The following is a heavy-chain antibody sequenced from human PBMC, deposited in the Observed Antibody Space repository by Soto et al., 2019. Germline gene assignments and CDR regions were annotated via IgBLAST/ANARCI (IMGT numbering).Heavy chain of an antibody. CDR2: ISSSSSYT. CDR3: ARGRTTVTYYFDY. D-gene: IGHD4-4*01. CDR1: GFTFSDYY. Sequence: PGGSLRLSCAASGFTFSDYYMSWIRQAPGKGLEWVSYISSSSSYTNYADSVKGRFTISRDNAKNSLYLQMNSLRAEDTAVYYCARGRTTVTYYFDYWGQGTLVTVSS. V-gene: IGHV3-11*06. J-gene: IGHJ4*02.